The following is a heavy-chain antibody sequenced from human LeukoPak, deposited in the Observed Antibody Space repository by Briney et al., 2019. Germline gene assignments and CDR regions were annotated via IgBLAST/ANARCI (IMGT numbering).Heavy chain of an antibody. J-gene: IGHJ4*02. V-gene: IGHV3-23*01. CDR1: GFAFSSQD. CDR3: AKDARRTSGWYFFDY. D-gene: IGHD6-19*01. Sequence: GGSLRLSCAASGFAFSSQDMGWVRQAPGKGLEWVSAISDSGARTYYADSVKGRSTISRDNSKNMLFLQMNSLRAEDTAVYYCAKDARRTSGWYFFDYWGQGTLVTVSS. CDR2: ISDSGART.